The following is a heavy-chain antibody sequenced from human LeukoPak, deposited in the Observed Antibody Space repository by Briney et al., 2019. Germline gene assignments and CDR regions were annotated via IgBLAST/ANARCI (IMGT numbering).Heavy chain of an antibody. CDR2: ISTYNGNT. J-gene: IGHJ4*02. V-gene: IGHV1-18*01. CDR1: GYNFILHG. D-gene: IGHD4-17*01. CDR3: VRDEDYGIYVNFDF. Sequence: ASVKVSCKASGYNFILHGISWVRLAPGQGLEWMGWISTYNGNTKYAQNLQGRVTMTTDTSTSTAYMELRSLRSDDTAVYYCVRDEDYGIYVNFDFWGQGTLVTFSS.